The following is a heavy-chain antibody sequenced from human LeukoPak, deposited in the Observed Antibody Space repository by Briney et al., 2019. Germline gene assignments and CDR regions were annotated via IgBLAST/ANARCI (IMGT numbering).Heavy chain of an antibody. Sequence: ASVKVSCKASGYTFTGYYMHWVRQAPGQGLEWMGWINPNSGGTNYAQKFQGRVTITADESTSTAYMELSSLRSEDTAVYYCARDLLTSYQLHRPYYYYYMDVWGKGTTVTISS. CDR1: GYTFTGYY. V-gene: IGHV1-2*02. J-gene: IGHJ6*03. CDR2: INPNSGGT. CDR3: ARDLLTSYQLHRPYYYYYMDV. D-gene: IGHD2-2*01.